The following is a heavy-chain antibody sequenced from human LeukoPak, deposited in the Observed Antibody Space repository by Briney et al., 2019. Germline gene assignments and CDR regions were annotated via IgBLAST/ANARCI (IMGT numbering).Heavy chain of an antibody. CDR3: ARAGVVPAASNPNWFDP. D-gene: IGHD2-2*01. V-gene: IGHV3-23*01. J-gene: IGHJ5*02. Sequence: GGSLRLSCAASGFTFSSYAMSWVRQAPGKGLEWVSGISGSGGGTYYADSVKGRFTISRDNAKNSLYLQMNSLRAEDTAVYYCARAGVVPAASNPNWFDPWGQGTLVTVSS. CDR1: GFTFSSYA. CDR2: ISGSGGGT.